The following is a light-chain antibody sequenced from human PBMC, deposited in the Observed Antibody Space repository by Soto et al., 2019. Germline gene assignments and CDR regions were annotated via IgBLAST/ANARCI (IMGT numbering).Light chain of an antibody. CDR2: DAS. J-gene: IGKJ3*01. Sequence: EIVLTQSPATLSLSPGERATLSCRASQSVSSYLAWYQQKPDQAPRLLIYDASNSTTGIPARFSGSGSGTAFTLTISSLEPEDFAVYYCQQRSSWPPGFTFGPGTKVDIK. V-gene: IGKV3-11*01. CDR1: QSVSSY. CDR3: QQRSSWPPGFT.